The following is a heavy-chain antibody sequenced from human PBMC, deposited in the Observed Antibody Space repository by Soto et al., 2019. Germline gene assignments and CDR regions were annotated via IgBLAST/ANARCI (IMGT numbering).Heavy chain of an antibody. V-gene: IGHV1-18*01. Sequence: ASVKVSCKASGYTFTSYGISWVRQAPGQGLEWMGWISAYNGNTNYAQKLQGRVTMTTDTSTSTAYMELRSLRSDDTAVYYCARDRTPNYCSSGSCYSDAFDIWGQGTMVTVSS. J-gene: IGHJ3*02. D-gene: IGHD2-15*01. CDR2: ISAYNGNT. CDR1: GYTFTSYG. CDR3: ARDRTPNYCSSGSCYSDAFDI.